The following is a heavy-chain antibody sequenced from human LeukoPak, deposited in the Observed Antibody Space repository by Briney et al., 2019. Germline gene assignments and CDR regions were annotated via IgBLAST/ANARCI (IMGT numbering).Heavy chain of an antibody. D-gene: IGHD3-10*01. CDR2: IFYSGST. CDR1: GGSIGSYY. V-gene: IGHV4-59*01. CDR3: ARDYGPSRGFDY. J-gene: IGHJ4*02. Sequence: SETLSLTCTVSGGSIGSYYWSWIRQPPGEGLEWIGYIFYSGSTNYTPSLKSRVTMSVDTSKNQFSLKLSSVTAADTAVYYCARDYGPSRGFDYWGQGILVTVSS.